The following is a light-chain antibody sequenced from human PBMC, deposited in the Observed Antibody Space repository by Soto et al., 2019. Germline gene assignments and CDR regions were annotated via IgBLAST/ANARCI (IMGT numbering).Light chain of an antibody. CDR2: NAS. CDR3: HQYNSCNPLT. CDR1: QSISSK. Sequence: EIEMTQSPATLSVSPGDRATLTCRASQSISSKLGWYQQRPGQAPRLLIYNASTSVTGIPARFSGSGSGTEYSLTISSRQHEDYLANYCHQYNSCNPLTFGQGTRLEIK. V-gene: IGKV3-15*01. J-gene: IGKJ5*01.